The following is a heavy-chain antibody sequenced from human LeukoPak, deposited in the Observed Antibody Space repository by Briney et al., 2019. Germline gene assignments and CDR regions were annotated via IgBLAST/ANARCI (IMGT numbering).Heavy chain of an antibody. Sequence: ASVKVSCKASGYTFTSYDINWVRQATGQGLEWRGWMNPNSGNTGYAQKFQGRVTITRNTSISTAYMELSSLRSEDTAVYYCARATSIAARGYYFDYWGQGALGTVSS. J-gene: IGHJ4*02. CDR1: GYTFTSYD. D-gene: IGHD6-6*01. CDR2: MNPNSGNT. CDR3: ARATSIAARGYYFDY. V-gene: IGHV1-8*03.